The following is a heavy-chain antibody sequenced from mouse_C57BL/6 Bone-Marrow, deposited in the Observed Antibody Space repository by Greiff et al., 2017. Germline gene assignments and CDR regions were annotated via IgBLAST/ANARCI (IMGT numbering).Heavy chain of an antibody. CDR2: ISSGGSYT. CDR1: GFTFSSYG. CDR3: ARRGVVALDY. J-gene: IGHJ2*01. Sequence: EVMLVESGGDLVKPGGSLKLSCAASGFTFSSYGMSWVRQTPDKRLEWVATISSGGSYTYYPDSVKGRFTISRDNAKNTLYLQMSSLKSEDTAMYYCARRGVVALDYWGQGTTLTVSS. D-gene: IGHD1-1*01. V-gene: IGHV5-6*02.